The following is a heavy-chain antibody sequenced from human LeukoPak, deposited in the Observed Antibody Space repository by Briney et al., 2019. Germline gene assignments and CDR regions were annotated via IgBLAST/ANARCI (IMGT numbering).Heavy chain of an antibody. D-gene: IGHD1-26*01. V-gene: IGHV3-7*01. CDR3: ARRSFMVKWKLLRAPFDY. Sequence: GGSLRLSCAASGFTFSSYWMSWVRQAPGKGLEWVANIKQDGSEKYYVDSVKGRFTISRDNAKNSLYLQMNSLRAEDTAVYYCARRSFMVKWKLLRAPFDYWGQGTLVTVSS. CDR1: GFTFSSYW. CDR2: IKQDGSEK. J-gene: IGHJ4*02.